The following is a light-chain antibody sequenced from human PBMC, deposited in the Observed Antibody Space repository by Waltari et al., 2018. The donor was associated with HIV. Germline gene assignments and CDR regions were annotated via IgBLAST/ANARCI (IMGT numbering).Light chain of an antibody. Sequence: IQMTQSPSILSASVGDRVTITCRASQSVNTWLAWYQQKPGKVPKFLIYKASSLESGVPSRFSGNGSGTEFSLTISSLQPDDFATYYCQKYDTYPYTFGQGTKLEI. V-gene: IGKV1-5*03. J-gene: IGKJ2*01. CDR3: QKYDTYPYT. CDR1: QSVNTW. CDR2: KAS.